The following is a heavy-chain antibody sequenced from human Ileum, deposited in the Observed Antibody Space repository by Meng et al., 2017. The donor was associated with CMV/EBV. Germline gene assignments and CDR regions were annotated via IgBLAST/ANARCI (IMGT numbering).Heavy chain of an antibody. CDR3: AKVGGGPSILRDY. V-gene: IGHV3-23*05. CDR1: GFTFSTYA. Sequence: SCAASGFTFSTYAMSWVRQAPGKGLEWVSTIKSTGSPTYYADSVKGRFTISRENSKNTLYLQMNSLRAEDTALYYCAKVGGGPSILRDYWGQGTLVTVSS. J-gene: IGHJ4*02. D-gene: IGHD3-3*02. CDR2: IKSTGSPT.